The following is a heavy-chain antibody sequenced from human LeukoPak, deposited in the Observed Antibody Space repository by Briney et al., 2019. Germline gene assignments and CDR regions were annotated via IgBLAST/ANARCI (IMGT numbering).Heavy chain of an antibody. CDR2: ISWNGGST. J-gene: IGHJ3*01. D-gene: IGHD5-24*01. CDR3: ARDGYNGVAFDV. V-gene: IGHV3-20*04. CDR1: GFTFDDYG. Sequence: GGSLRLSCAASGFTFDDYGMSWVRQAPGKGLEWVSGISWNGGSTGYADSVKGRFTISRDNAKNSLYLQMNSLRAEDTALYYCARDGYNGVAFDVWGQGTMVTVSS.